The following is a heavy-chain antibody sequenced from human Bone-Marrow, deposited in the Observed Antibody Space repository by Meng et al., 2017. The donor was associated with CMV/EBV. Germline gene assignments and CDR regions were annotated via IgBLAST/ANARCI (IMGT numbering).Heavy chain of an antibody. Sequence: SCQSSGSPFTRSVLYWVRQAPGQRLEWMGWIIVGNGNTKYSQKFQGRVTITRDTSASTAYMELSSLRSEDTAVYYCARRIAAAGLDYWGQGTLVTVSS. CDR1: GSPFTRSV. CDR3: ARRIAAAGLDY. V-gene: IGHV1-3*01. D-gene: IGHD6-13*01. CDR2: IIVGNGNT. J-gene: IGHJ4*02.